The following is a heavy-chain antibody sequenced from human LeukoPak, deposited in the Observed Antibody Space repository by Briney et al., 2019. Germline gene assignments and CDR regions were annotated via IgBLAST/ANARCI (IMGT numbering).Heavy chain of an antibody. D-gene: IGHD3-10*01. Sequence: GTSLRLSCAASGFLFKTYGMHWVRQAPGKGLEWVAVIWYDGSNKYYGDSVEGRFTISRDNSKNTLYLQMNNVTVEDTAVYYCARDFGDSVMYYLDNWGQGTLVTVSS. CDR3: ARDFGDSVMYYLDN. CDR2: IWYDGSNK. J-gene: IGHJ4*02. V-gene: IGHV3-33*01. CDR1: GFLFKTYG.